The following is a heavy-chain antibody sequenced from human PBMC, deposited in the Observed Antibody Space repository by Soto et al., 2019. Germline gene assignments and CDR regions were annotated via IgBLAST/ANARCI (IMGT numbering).Heavy chain of an antibody. J-gene: IGHJ3*02. CDR3: AKDVTAAAAGSFWVAFDI. CDR1: GFTFDDYA. Sequence: EVQLVESGGGLVQPGRSLRLSCAASGFTFDDYAMHWVRQAPGKGLEWVSGISWNSGSIGYADSVKGRFTISRDNAKNSLYLQMNSLRAEDTALYYCAKDVTAAAAGSFWVAFDIWGRGTMVTVSS. V-gene: IGHV3-9*01. D-gene: IGHD6-13*01. CDR2: ISWNSGSI.